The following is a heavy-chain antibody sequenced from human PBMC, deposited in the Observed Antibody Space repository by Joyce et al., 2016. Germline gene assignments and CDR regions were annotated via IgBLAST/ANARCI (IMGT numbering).Heavy chain of an antibody. J-gene: IGHJ5*01. V-gene: IGHV4-39*07. CDR3: ARGWRIVVVPGAVNWFDS. CDR2: IFYSGTT. Sequence: QPQLQESGPGLVKPSETLSLTCTVSGGSMITSSYPWGWIRPPPGKGLEWIGNIFYSGTTYYNPSLKTRVTMSVDTSRNQFSLSLSSVTAADTAVYYCARGWRIVVVPGAVNWFDSWGQGILVTVSP. CDR1: GGSMITSSYP. D-gene: IGHD2-2*01.